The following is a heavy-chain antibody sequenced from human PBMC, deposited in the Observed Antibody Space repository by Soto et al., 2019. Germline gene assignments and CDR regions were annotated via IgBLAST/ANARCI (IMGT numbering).Heavy chain of an antibody. CDR1: GFTFSSYS. D-gene: IGHD2-15*01. CDR3: ATGGRYCSGGSCYSGIDY. J-gene: IGHJ4*02. Sequence: GGSLRLSCAASGFTFSSYSMNWVRQAPGKGLEWVSYISSSSTIYYADSKKGRFTISRDNAKNSLYLQMNSLRAEDTALYYCATGGRYCSGGSCYSGIDYWGQGTLVTVSS. V-gene: IGHV3-48*01. CDR2: ISSSSTI.